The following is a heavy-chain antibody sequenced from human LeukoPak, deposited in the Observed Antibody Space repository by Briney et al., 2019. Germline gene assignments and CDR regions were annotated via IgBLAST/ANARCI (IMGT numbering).Heavy chain of an antibody. J-gene: IGHJ4*02. CDR3: ARDFSPTVVTHYFDY. CDR2: ISSSSSTI. CDR1: GFTFSSYR. D-gene: IGHD4-23*01. Sequence: GGSLRLSCAASGFTFSSYRMNWVRQAPGKGLEWVSYISSSSSTIYYADSVKGRFTISRDNAKNSLYLQMNSLRDEDTAVYYCARDFSPTVVTHYFDYWGQGTLVTVSS. V-gene: IGHV3-48*02.